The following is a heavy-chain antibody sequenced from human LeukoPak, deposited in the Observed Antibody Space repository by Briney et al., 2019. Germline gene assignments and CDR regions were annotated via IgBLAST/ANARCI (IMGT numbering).Heavy chain of an antibody. V-gene: IGHV1-18*01. CDR3: ARDGLSYTNPNNWFDP. D-gene: IGHD2-2*02. Sequence: ASVKVSCKASGYTFSSYGISWVRQAPGQGLEWMGWISAYNGNTDYAQNLRGRVTMTTDTSTSTAYMELRSLRSDDTAVYYCARDGLSYTNPNNWFDPWGQGTLVTVSS. CDR1: GYTFSSYG. J-gene: IGHJ5*02. CDR2: ISAYNGNT.